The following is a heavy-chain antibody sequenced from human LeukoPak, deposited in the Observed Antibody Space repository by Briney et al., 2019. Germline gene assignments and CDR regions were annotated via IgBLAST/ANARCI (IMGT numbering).Heavy chain of an antibody. V-gene: IGHV3-21*01. CDR2: ISSAGSYI. CDR1: GFTFSTYT. D-gene: IGHD3-3*01. Sequence: PGGSLRLSCAASGFTFSTYTMNWVRQAPGKGLEWVSSISSAGSYIFYADSMKGRFTISRDNAKNSLYLQMNSLRGEDTAVYHCARAGGGYDFWSGYLHAFDIWGQGTMVAVSS. J-gene: IGHJ3*02. CDR3: ARAGGGYDFWSGYLHAFDI.